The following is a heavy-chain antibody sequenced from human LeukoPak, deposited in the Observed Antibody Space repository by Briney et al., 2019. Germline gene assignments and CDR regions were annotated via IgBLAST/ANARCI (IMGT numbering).Heavy chain of an antibody. CDR3: ARDKGYTTYDY. Sequence: GGSLRLSCAASGFTFSSYSMNWVRQAPGKGLEWVSSISSGSTYIYYGDSLKGRFTISRDNAKNSLYLQMNSLRAEDTAVYYCARDKGYTTYDYWGQGTLVTVSS. D-gene: IGHD5-24*01. V-gene: IGHV3-21*01. CDR2: ISSGSTYI. CDR1: GFTFSSYS. J-gene: IGHJ4*02.